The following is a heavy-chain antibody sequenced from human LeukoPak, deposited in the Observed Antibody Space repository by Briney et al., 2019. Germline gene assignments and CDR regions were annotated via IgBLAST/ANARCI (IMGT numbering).Heavy chain of an antibody. J-gene: IGHJ5*02. D-gene: IGHD4-11*01. V-gene: IGHV1-2*02. CDR3: ATPRHDSSNYNWFDP. Sequence: GASVKVSCKASGYTFTGYYMHWVRQAPGQGFEWMGWINPNSGGTNYAQKFQGRVTMTRDTSISTAYMELSRLRSDDTAVYYCATPRHDSSNYNWFDPWGQGTLVTVSS. CDR2: INPNSGGT. CDR1: GYTFTGYY.